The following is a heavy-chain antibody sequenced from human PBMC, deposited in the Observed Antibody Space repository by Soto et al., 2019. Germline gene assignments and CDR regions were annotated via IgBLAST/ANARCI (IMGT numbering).Heavy chain of an antibody. Sequence: GGSLRLSCAASGFSFRGGRMNWVRQAPGRGREWDGRIKSRRGGETRDFATPEKRRFNIARDESADTLFLKMNDLTTEDTGIYYCTTSSRTVVVGFLPDWGLGTLVTVSS. J-gene: IGHJ4*02. V-gene: IGHV3-15*01. CDR3: TTSSRTVVVGFLPD. CDR2: IKSRRGGETR. D-gene: IGHD2-15*01. CDR1: GFSFRGGR.